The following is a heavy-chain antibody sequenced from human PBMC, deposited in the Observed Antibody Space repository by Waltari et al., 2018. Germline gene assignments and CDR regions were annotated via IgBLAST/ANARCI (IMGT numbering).Heavy chain of an antibody. CDR3: ARGMRVFGTGTTRGAFDI. CDR1: GGSISSGGYY. CDR2: IYYSGRT. D-gene: IGHD1-7*01. Sequence: QVQLQESGPGLVKPSQTLSLTCTVSGGSISSGGYYWSWIRQHPGKGLEWIGYIYYSGRTSYNPSLKSRVTISVDTSKNQFSLKLSSVTAADTAVYYCARGMRVFGTGTTRGAFDIWGQGTMVTVSS. V-gene: IGHV4-31*03. J-gene: IGHJ3*02.